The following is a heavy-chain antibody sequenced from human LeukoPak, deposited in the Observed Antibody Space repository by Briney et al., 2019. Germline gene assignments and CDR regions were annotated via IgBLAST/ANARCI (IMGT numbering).Heavy chain of an antibody. D-gene: IGHD3-22*01. Sequence: PGGSLRLSCAASGFTFSNYNMNWVRQAPGKGLEWVSSISRSSIYMYYADSVKGRFTISRDNAKNSLYLQMNSLRAEDTAVYYCARVLHKRNYDSSDYYGYWGQGTLVTVSS. CDR3: ARVLHKRNYDSSDYYGY. V-gene: IGHV3-21*01. CDR2: ISRSSIYM. J-gene: IGHJ4*02. CDR1: GFTFSNYN.